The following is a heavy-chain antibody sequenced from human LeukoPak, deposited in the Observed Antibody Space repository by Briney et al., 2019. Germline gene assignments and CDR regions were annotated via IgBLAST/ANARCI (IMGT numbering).Heavy chain of an antibody. J-gene: IGHJ4*02. CDR3: ARDPSGYSYGGYFDY. CDR2: IYYSGST. D-gene: IGHD5-18*01. CDR1: GGSISSYY. Sequence: SETLSLTCTVSGGSISSYYWSWIRQPPGKGLEWIGYIYYSGSTNYNPSLKSRVTMSVDTSKNQFSLKLSSVTAADTAAYYCARDPSGYSYGGYFDYWGQGTLVTVSS. V-gene: IGHV4-59*01.